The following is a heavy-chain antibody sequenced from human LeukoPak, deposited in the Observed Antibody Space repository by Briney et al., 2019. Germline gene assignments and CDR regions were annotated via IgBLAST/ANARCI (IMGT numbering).Heavy chain of an antibody. V-gene: IGHV1-46*01. J-gene: IGHJ5*02. Sequence: GASEKVSCKASGYTFTSYYINWVRQAPGQGLEWMGLINPTGGSTGYAQKFQGRVTMTRDMSTSTDYMELSSLRSEDTAIYYCARDNSVGDNAWWFDPWGRGTLVTVSS. D-gene: IGHD1-26*01. CDR1: GYTFTSYY. CDR3: ARDNSVGDNAWWFDP. CDR2: INPTGGST.